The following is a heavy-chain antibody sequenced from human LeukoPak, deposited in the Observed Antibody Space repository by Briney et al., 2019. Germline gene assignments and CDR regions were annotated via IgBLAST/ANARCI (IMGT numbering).Heavy chain of an antibody. J-gene: IGHJ4*02. Sequence: PGRSLRLSCSASGLTFSTYAMHWLRQAPGKGLEWVAVTSHDGSKKNYADSVKGRFTISRDNSKNTLFLQMNSLRAEDTAVYYCAKDWGYGSGTYYPHWGQGTLVTVSS. V-gene: IGHV3-30*07. CDR3: AKDWGYGSGTYYPH. D-gene: IGHD3-10*01. CDR1: GLTFSTYA. CDR2: TSHDGSKK.